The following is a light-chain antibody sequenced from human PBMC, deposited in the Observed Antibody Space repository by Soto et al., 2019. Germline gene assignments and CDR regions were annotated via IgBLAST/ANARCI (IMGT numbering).Light chain of an antibody. J-gene: IGKJ2*01. CDR2: GAS. CDR1: KSVSSN. V-gene: IGKV3-15*01. Sequence: EIVMTQSPATLSLSPGERATLSCRASKSVSSNLAWYHQKPGQAPRLLIYGASTRATGIPARFSGSGSGTEFTLPISSLQSEDYAVYYCQQYNNWPYTFGQGTKLENK. CDR3: QQYNNWPYT.